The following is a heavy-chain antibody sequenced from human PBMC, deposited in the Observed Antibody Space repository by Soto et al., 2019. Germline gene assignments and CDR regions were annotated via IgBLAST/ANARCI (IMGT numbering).Heavy chain of an antibody. CDR1: GGSISSGAFY. D-gene: IGHD6-13*01. Sequence: PSETLSLTCTVSGGSISSGAFYWTWIRQYPGKGLEWIGCIHDSGTTYYNPSLESRLTISLDTSKKQSSLKLSSVTAADTAVYYCARGRYSSSWQFDYWGQGTLVTVSS. CDR3: ARGRYSSSWQFDY. J-gene: IGHJ4*02. V-gene: IGHV4-31*03. CDR2: IHDSGTT.